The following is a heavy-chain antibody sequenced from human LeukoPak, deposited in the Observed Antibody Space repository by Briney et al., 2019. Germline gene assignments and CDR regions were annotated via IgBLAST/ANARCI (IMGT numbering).Heavy chain of an antibody. Sequence: GGSLRLSCPASGFTFSSYSMNWVRQAPGKGLGWVSYISSSSSSIYYADSVKGRFTISRDNAKNSLYLQMNSLRAEDTAVYYCAREGTPGLFIYWGQGTLVTVSS. CDR1: GFTFSSYS. V-gene: IGHV3-48*04. D-gene: IGHD2-15*01. CDR3: AREGTPGLFIY. CDR2: ISSSSSSI. J-gene: IGHJ4*02.